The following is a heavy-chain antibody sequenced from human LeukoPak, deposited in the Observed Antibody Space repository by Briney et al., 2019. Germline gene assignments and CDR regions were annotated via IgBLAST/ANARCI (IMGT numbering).Heavy chain of an antibody. Sequence: ASVKVSCKASGGTFSSYTISWVRQAPGQGLEWMGRIIPILGIANYAQKFQGRVTITADKSTSTAYMELSSLRSEDTAVYYCATPSARKGSYGDYGDFDYWGQGTLVTVSS. D-gene: IGHD4-17*01. CDR3: ATPSARKGSYGDYGDFDY. J-gene: IGHJ4*02. CDR2: IIPILGIA. V-gene: IGHV1-69*02. CDR1: GGTFSSYT.